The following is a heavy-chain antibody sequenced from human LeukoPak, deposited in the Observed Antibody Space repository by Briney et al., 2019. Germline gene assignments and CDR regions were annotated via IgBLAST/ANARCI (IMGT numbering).Heavy chain of an antibody. D-gene: IGHD5-12*01. Sequence: PSETLSLTCAVYGGSFSGYYWSWIRQPPGKGLEWIGEINHSGSTNYNPSLKSRVTISVDTSKNQFSLKLSSVTAADAAVYCCARHRLTTPSALRFLLRRGWFDPWGQGTLVTVSS. CDR1: GGSFSGYY. V-gene: IGHV4-34*01. CDR2: INHSGST. CDR3: ARHRLTTPSALRFLLRRGWFDP. J-gene: IGHJ5*02.